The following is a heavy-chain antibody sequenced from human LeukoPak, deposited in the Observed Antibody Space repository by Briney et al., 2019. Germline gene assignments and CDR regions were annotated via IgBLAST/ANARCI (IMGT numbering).Heavy chain of an antibody. Sequence: GGSLRLSCAASGFTFSSYGIHWVRQAPGKGLEWVSFIRFDGNKYYADSVQGRFTISRDNSKNTLYLQMNSLRAEDTAVYYCAKDRGSGSLYDYWGQGTLVTVSS. CDR3: AKDRGSGSLYDY. V-gene: IGHV3-30*02. CDR1: GFTFSSYG. J-gene: IGHJ4*02. CDR2: IRFDGNK. D-gene: IGHD3-10*01.